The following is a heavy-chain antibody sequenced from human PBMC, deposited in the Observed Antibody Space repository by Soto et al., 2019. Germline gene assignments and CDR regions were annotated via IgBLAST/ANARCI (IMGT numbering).Heavy chain of an antibody. CDR1: GFTFSSYA. J-gene: IGHJ4*02. CDR3: ARYLPYYFDY. CDR2: IPYDGSNK. Sequence: QVQLVESGGGVVQPGRSLRLSCAASGFTFSSYAMHWVRQAPGKGLEWVAVIPYDGSNKYYADSVKGRFTISRDNSKNTLYLQMNTLRAEDTAVYYCARYLPYYFDYWGQGTLVTVSS. V-gene: IGHV3-30-3*01.